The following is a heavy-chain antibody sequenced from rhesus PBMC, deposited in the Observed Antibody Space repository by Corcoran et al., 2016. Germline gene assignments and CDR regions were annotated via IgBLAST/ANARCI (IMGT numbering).Heavy chain of an antibody. CDR1: GGSISSGYD. J-gene: IGHJ4*01. Sequence: QVQLQESGPGVVKPSETLSLTCAVSGGSISSGYDWSWIRQPPGKGLEWIGLISGRGGSTDYNPSLKSRVTISTDTSKNQFSLKLSAVTAADTAVYYCARDSRGPRYWGQGVLVTVSS. V-gene: IGHV4-76*01. CDR2: ISGRGGST. CDR3: ARDSRGPRY.